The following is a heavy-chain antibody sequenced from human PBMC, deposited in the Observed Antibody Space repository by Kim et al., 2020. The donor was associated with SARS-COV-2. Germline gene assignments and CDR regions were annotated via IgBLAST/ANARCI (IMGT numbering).Heavy chain of an antibody. CDR1: GGSISSSNW. CDR2: IYHSGST. V-gene: IGHV4-4*02. CDR3: ARDLVGYDSSGSLDY. J-gene: IGHJ4*02. Sequence: SETLSLTCAVSGGSISSSNWWSWVRQPPGKGLEWIGEIYHSGSTNYNPSLKSRVTISVDKSKNQFSLKLSSVTAADTAVYYCARDLVGYDSSGSLDYWGQGTLVTVSS. D-gene: IGHD3-22*01.